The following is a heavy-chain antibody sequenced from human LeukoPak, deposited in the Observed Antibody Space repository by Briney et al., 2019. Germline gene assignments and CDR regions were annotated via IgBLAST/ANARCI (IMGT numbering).Heavy chain of an antibody. D-gene: IGHD3-10*01. Sequence: GGSLRLSCAASGFNSNTYSMNWVRQAPGKGLEWVSYISSSSNTIYYADSVKGRFTISRDNATNSLYLQMTTLRAEDTAVYYCARGRWFGESLPAHFEYWGQGSLVTVSS. CDR1: GFNSNTYS. J-gene: IGHJ4*02. CDR3: ARGRWFGESLPAHFEY. CDR2: ISSSSNTI. V-gene: IGHV3-48*01.